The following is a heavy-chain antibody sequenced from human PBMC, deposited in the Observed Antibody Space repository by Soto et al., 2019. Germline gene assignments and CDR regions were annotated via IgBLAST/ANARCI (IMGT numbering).Heavy chain of an antibody. V-gene: IGHV1-3*01. Sequence: ASVKVSCKASGYTFNTYAMHWVRQAPGQGPEWMGWINAGDGRTKYSQKFQGRVTITGDTSASTAYMELTSLTSEDTAVYYCGRFLMGSTTLDYWGQGTLVTVSS. J-gene: IGHJ4*02. CDR2: INAGDGRT. D-gene: IGHD1-1*01. CDR1: GYTFNTYA. CDR3: GRFLMGSTTLDY.